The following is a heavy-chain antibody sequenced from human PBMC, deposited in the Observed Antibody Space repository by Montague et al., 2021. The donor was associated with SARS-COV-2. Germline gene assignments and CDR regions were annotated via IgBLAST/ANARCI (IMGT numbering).Heavy chain of an antibody. Sequence: SETLSLTCRVSGDSVSSGSHCSSLIQKPAGEGLEWIGYIFYSGRNSYPPSLKSLITLSKDTTKHQSSLRMTSVTAADTATYYSARCPGSGYDLEVLEGGCFDPWGQGIQVTVSS. CDR2: IFYSGRN. V-gene: IGHV4-61*01. D-gene: IGHD5-12*01. J-gene: IGHJ5*02. CDR1: GDSVSSGSHC. CDR3: ARCPGSGYDLEVLEGGCFDP.